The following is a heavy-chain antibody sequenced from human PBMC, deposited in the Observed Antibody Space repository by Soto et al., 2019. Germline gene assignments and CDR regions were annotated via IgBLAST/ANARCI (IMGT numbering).Heavy chain of an antibody. Sequence: QVKLLQSGAEVKKPGSSVKVSCKAPGGTLSTYAISWGRQAPGQGLEWMGGIIPIFGTADYAQKFQGRVTITADESTSTAYMELSSLRSQDTAVYYCARHPGRPYYYYGMDVWGQGTTVTVSS. V-gene: IGHV1-69*12. CDR3: ARHPGRPYYYYGMDV. J-gene: IGHJ6*02. D-gene: IGHD2-15*01. CDR2: IIPIFGTA. CDR1: GGTLSTYA.